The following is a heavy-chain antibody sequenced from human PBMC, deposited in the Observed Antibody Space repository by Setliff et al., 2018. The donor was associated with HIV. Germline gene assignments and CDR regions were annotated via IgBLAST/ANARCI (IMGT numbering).Heavy chain of an antibody. J-gene: IGHJ3*01. Sequence: ASVKVSCKASGYSFTNYGLSWVRQAPGQGLEWVGWITAYNGDTTYAQKFQGRVTMTRDTSTNTAYMELRTLRSDDTAVYYCARVALDYDLLAGSHVFDVWGQGTMVTVSS. CDR1: GYSFTNYG. V-gene: IGHV1-18*01. CDR3: ARVALDYDLLAGSHVFDV. CDR2: ITAYNGDT. D-gene: IGHD3-9*01.